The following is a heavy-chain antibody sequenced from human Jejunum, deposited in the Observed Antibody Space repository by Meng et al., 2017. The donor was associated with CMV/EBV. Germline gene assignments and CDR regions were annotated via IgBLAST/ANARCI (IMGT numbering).Heavy chain of an antibody. D-gene: IGHD2-8*02. Sequence: VEFVQSGSDVKNPGASVKVSCRASAYSFTDYYIHWVRQAPEPGLEWMGWISPNTGATNFAQNFQGRVTMTRDTSVSATYMELSSLTSDDTAVYFCARDPGGSSPVFDYWGQGTLVTVSS. CDR1: AYSFTDYY. J-gene: IGHJ4*01. CDR3: ARDPGGSSPVFDY. V-gene: IGHV1-2*02. CDR2: ISPNTGAT.